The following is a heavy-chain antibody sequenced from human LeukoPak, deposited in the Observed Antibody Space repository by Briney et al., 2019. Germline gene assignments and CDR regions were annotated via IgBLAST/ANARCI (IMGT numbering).Heavy chain of an antibody. Sequence: KTGGSLRLSCAASGFTFSSYEMNWVRQAPGKGLEWVSSISSSSSYIYYADSVKGRFTISRDNAKNSLYLQMNSLRAEDTAVYYCASGGSYRSPFDYWGQRTLVTVSS. CDR2: ISSSSSYI. J-gene: IGHJ4*02. CDR3: ASGGSYRSPFDY. D-gene: IGHD1-26*01. V-gene: IGHV3-21*01. CDR1: GFTFSSYE.